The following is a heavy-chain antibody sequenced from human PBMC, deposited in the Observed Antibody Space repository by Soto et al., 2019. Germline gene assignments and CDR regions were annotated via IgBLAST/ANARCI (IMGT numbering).Heavy chain of an antibody. J-gene: IGHJ6*02. Sequence: LRLSCAASGFTVSSNYMSWVRQAPGKGLEWVSVIYSGGSTYYADSVKGRFTISRDNSKNTLYLQMNSLRAEDTAVYYCARPMYSSSWYDYYYYGMDVWGQGTTVTVSS. CDR2: IYSGGST. V-gene: IGHV3-53*01. D-gene: IGHD6-13*01. CDR1: GFTVSSNY. CDR3: ARPMYSSSWYDYYYYGMDV.